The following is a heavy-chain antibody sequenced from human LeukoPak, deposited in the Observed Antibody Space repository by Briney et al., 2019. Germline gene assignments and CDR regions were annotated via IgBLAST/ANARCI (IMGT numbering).Heavy chain of an antibody. D-gene: IGHD6-13*01. CDR1: GFIFDDYA. CDR3: AKAATGTRNAFDI. V-gene: IGHV3-74*01. J-gene: IGHJ3*02. CDR2: VNGDGSST. Sequence: PGGSLRLSCAASGFIFDDYAVHWVRQAPGKGLVWVSRVNGDGSSTNYADSVKGRFTISRDNAKNTLYLQMNSLRAEDTAVYYCAKAATGTRNAFDIWGQGTMVTVSS.